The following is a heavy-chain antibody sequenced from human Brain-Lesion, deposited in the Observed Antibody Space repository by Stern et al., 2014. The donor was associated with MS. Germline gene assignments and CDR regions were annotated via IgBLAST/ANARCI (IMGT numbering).Heavy chain of an antibody. Sequence: EVQLVESGGGLVQPGGSLRLSCAASGFTFRNYWMHWVRQAPGKGLVWVSRVNNDGRRTSYADSVKGRFTMSRDNAKNPLYLQMNSLRVEDTAIYYCARGERWFDSWGQGTLVTVSS. CDR2: VNNDGRRT. CDR3: ARGERWFDS. D-gene: IGHD3-10*01. V-gene: IGHV3-74*02. CDR1: GFTFRNYW. J-gene: IGHJ5*01.